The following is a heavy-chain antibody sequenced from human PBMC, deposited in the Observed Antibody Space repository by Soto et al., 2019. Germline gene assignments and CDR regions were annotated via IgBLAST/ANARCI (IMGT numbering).Heavy chain of an antibody. CDR3: ARDLGYCSGGSCYSSVPNWFDP. Sequence: QVQLVQSGAEVKKPGASVKVSCKASGYSFTSYGISWVRQAPGQGLEWMGWISAYNGNTNYAQKLQGRVTMTTDTSTSTAYMELRSLRSDDTAVYYCARDLGYCSGGSCYSSVPNWFDPWGQGTLVTVSS. J-gene: IGHJ5*02. CDR2: ISAYNGNT. V-gene: IGHV1-18*01. CDR1: GYSFTSYG. D-gene: IGHD2-15*01.